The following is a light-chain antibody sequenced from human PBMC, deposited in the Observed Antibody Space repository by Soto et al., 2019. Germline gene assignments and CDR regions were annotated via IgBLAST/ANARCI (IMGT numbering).Light chain of an antibody. CDR1: SSDVGAYNY. CDR2: EVN. CDR3: TSHAGTINFPYI. Sequence: QSALTQPPSASGSPGQSVTISCTGTSSDVGAYNYVSWYQHHPGKAPKLMVYEVNKGPSGVPDRFSGSKSGNTASLTVSGLQAEDEADYYCTSHAGTINFPYIFGTGTKLTVL. J-gene: IGLJ1*01. V-gene: IGLV2-8*01.